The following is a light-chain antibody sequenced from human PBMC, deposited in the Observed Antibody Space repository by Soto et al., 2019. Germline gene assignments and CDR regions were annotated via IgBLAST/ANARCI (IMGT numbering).Light chain of an antibody. CDR3: QQYFEWPPMT. CDR1: ETVATN. J-gene: IGKJ1*01. CDR2: GAS. Sequence: EIVLTQSPATLPLSPGERATLSCRASETVATNLAWYQQKPGQAPRLLISGASTRAAGISDRFRGSGSGTEFTLTISSLRSEDSAIYYCQQYFEWPPMTFGQGTKVDIK. V-gene: IGKV3-15*01.